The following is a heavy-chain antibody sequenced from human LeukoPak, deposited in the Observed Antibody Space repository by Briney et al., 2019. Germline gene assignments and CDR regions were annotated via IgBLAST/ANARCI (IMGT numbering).Heavy chain of an antibody. V-gene: IGHV1-2*02. Sequence: ASVKVSCKASQYNFVDFYIHWVRQAPGQGLEWMGWINPRSGGTFIAQKFQGRLNMTRDTSTATVYLELTSLQSDDTAVFYCARVWGYGAYYFDPWGQGTLVAVTS. CDR1: QYNFVDFY. CDR2: INPRSGGT. J-gene: IGHJ4*02. CDR3: ARVWGYGAYYFDP. D-gene: IGHD5-12*01.